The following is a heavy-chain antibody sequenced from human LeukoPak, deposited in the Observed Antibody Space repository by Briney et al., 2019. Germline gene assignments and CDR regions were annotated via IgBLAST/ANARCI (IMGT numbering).Heavy chain of an antibody. CDR1: GGSISSYY. D-gene: IGHD2-2*01. V-gene: IGHV4-59*12. Sequence: PSETLSLTCTVSGGSISSYYWSWIRQPPGKGLEWIGYIYYSGSTNYNPPLKSRVTISVDTSKNQFSLKLSSVTAADTAVYYCARGPARANNIVVVPAALRGFFDYWGQGTLVTVSS. CDR3: ARGPARANNIVVVPAALRGFFDY. CDR2: IYYSGST. J-gene: IGHJ4*02.